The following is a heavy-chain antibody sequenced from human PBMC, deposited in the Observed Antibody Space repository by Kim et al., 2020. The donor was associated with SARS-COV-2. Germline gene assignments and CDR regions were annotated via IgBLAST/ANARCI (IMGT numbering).Heavy chain of an antibody. Sequence: GGSLRLSCVASGFTFSSYGMHWVRQAPGKGLVWVSRVNSDGSSTSYADSVKGRFTISRDNARNTLYLQMNSLRAEDTAVYYCASLSTGYVWDKFDYWGQGTLVPVSS. CDR1: GFTFSSYG. J-gene: IGHJ4*02. CDR2: VNSDGSST. CDR3: ASLSTGYVWDKFDY. V-gene: IGHV3-74*01. D-gene: IGHD3-16*01.